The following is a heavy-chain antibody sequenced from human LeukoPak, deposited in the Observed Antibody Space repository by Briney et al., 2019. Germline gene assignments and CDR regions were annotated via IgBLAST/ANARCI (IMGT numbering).Heavy chain of an antibody. Sequence: WGSLRLSCAASGFTFSSYSMNWVGQAPGKGLEWVSYISSSSSTIYYADSVKGRFTISRDNSKGTVYLQMNSLRPEDTAVYYCAKDDAWLQYGNWGRGTLVTVSS. V-gene: IGHV3-48*01. J-gene: IGHJ4*02. CDR3: AKDDAWLQYGN. D-gene: IGHD5-24*01. CDR1: GFTFSSYS. CDR2: ISSSSSTI.